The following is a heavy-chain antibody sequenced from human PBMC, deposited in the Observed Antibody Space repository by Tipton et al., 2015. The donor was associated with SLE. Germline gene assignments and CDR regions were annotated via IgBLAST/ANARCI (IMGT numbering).Heavy chain of an antibody. Sequence: TLSLTCTVSGGSISSGYYYWTWVRQPAGKGLEWIGHIYTSGSATYNPSLISRVAMSVDTSKNQFSLELSSVTAADAAMYYCARESDYSNSFDFWGQGTQVTVSP. CDR2: IYTSGSA. V-gene: IGHV4-61*09. CDR3: ARESDYSNSFDF. J-gene: IGHJ4*02. CDR1: GGSISSGYYY. D-gene: IGHD4-11*01.